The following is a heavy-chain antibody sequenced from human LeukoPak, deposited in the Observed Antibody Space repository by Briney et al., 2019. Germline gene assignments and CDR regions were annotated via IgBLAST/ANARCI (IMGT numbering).Heavy chain of an antibody. J-gene: IGHJ4*02. V-gene: IGHV3-9*01. CDR1: GFTFDDYA. CDR3: TRVRGYSFGPFDH. CDR2: ISWNSGDI. Sequence: GGSLRLSCTASGFTFDDYAMHWVRQAPGKGLERVSGISWNSGDIDYADSVKGRFTISRDNAKNSLYLQMNSLRSEDTAFYYCTRVRGYSFGPFDHWGQGTLVTVSS. D-gene: IGHD5-18*01.